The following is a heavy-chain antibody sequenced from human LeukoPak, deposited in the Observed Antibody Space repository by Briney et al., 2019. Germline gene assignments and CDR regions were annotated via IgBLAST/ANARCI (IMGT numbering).Heavy chain of an antibody. CDR3: VKLGSEYYFDY. CDR2: IYSGGST. Sequence: GGSLRLSCVASGFTVSSNYMSWVRQAPGKGLEWVSVIYSGGSTYYADSVKGRFTISRDNSKNTLYLQMSSLRAEDTAVYYCVKLGSEYYFDYWGQGTLVTVYS. J-gene: IGHJ4*02. CDR1: GFTVSSNY. V-gene: IGHV3-66*04.